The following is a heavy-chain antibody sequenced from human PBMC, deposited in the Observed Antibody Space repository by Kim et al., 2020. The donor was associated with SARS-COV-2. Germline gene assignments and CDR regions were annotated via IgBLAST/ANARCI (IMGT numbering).Heavy chain of an antibody. J-gene: IGHJ6*02. D-gene: IGHD3-9*01. Sequence: GGSLRLSCVASGFTFSTYGMHWVRQAPGKGLEWVAVISHDGRNKYYADSVKGRFTISSDNSKNTLYLQMNSLRAEDTAVYYCARDKVSENYDILTGYGMDVWGPGTTVTVSS. CDR1: GFTFSTYG. V-gene: IGHV3-33*05. CDR3: ARDKVSENYDILTGYGMDV. CDR2: ISHDGRNK.